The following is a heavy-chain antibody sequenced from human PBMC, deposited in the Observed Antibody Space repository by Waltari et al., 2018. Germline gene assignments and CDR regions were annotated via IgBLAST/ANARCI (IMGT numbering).Heavy chain of an antibody. J-gene: IGHJ5*02. CDR3: ARSTRSFDP. Sequence: QMQLVQSEAEVKKPGASVKVSCKASGYTFKNYDLNWVRQAAGQGLEWMGWMNPTSGNTGYAQQFQGRVTMTRNTSITTAYMELTSLRSEDTAVYYCARSTRSFDPWGQGTLVTVSS. CDR1: GYTFKNYD. CDR2: MNPTSGNT. V-gene: IGHV1-8*01. D-gene: IGHD2-2*01.